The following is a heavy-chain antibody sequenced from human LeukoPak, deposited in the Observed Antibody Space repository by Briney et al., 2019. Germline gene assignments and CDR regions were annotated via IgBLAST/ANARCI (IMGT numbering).Heavy chain of an antibody. J-gene: IGHJ4*02. CDR2: IYYSGST. V-gene: IGHV4-59*08. CDR1: GVSMSPYH. CDR3: ARAVSGRFDY. Sequence: PSESLSLTCTVSGVSMSPYHWGWMRQPPGKGLEWTGYIYYSGSTNYNPSLKSRVTISVDTSKNQFSLKLRSVTAADTAIYYCARAVSGRFDYWGQRTLVTVSS. D-gene: IGHD6-19*01.